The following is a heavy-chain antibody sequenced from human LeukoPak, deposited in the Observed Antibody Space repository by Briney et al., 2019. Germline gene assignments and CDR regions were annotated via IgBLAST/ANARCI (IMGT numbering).Heavy chain of an antibody. V-gene: IGHV1-8*01. CDR3: ARGKPRDGYNPGGDY. J-gene: IGHJ4*02. CDR1: GYTFTSYD. Sequence: ASVKVSCKASGYTFTSYDINWVRQATGQGLEWMGWMNPNSGSTGYAQKFQGRVTMTRNTSISTAYMELSSLRSEDTAVYYCARGKPRDGYNPGGDYWGQETLVTVSS. D-gene: IGHD5-24*01. CDR2: MNPNSGST.